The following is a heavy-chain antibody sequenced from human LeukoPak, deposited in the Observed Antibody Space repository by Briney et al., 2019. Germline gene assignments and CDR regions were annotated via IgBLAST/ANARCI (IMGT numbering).Heavy chain of an antibody. Sequence: ASVKVSCKASGYTFTSYYMHWVRQAPGQGLEWMGIINPSGGSTSYAQKFQGRVTMTRDTSTSTVYMELSSLRSEDTAVYYCARDLDQYNGRFGGFGHDFWGQGTLVTVSS. CDR1: GYTFTSYY. D-gene: IGHD3-10*01. CDR2: INPSGGST. CDR3: ARDLDQYNGRFGGFGHDF. J-gene: IGHJ4*02. V-gene: IGHV1-46*01.